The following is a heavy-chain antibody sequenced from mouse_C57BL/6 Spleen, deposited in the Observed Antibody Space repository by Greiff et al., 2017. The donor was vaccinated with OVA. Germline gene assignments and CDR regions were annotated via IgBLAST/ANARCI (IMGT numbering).Heavy chain of an antibody. CDR3: ARTPRGYAMDY. J-gene: IGHJ4*01. V-gene: IGHV1-64*01. Sequence: QVQLKQSGAELVKPGASVKLSCKASGYTFTSYWMHWVKQRPGQGLEWIGMIHPNSGSTNYNEKFKSKATLTVDKSSSTAYMQLSSLTSEDSAVYYCARTPRGYAMDYWGQGTSVTVSS. CDR1: GYTFTSYW. CDR2: IHPNSGST.